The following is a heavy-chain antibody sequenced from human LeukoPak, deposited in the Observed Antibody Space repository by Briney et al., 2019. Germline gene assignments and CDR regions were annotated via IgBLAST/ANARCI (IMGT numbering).Heavy chain of an antibody. CDR3: AGDLRYDYVWGSYRQGFDY. Sequence: GGSLRLSCAASGFTFSSYWMSWVRQAPGKGLEWVANIKQDGSEKYYVDSVKGRFTISRDNAKNSLYLQMNSLRAEDTAVYYCAGDLRYDYVWGSYRQGFDYWGQGTLVTVSS. CDR2: IKQDGSEK. J-gene: IGHJ4*02. D-gene: IGHD3-16*02. V-gene: IGHV3-7*01. CDR1: GFTFSSYW.